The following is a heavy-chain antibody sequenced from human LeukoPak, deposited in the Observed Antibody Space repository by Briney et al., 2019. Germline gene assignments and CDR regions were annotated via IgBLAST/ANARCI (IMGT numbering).Heavy chain of an antibody. Sequence: GGPLRLSCAASGFTFSSYAMHWVRQAPGKGLEWVAVISYDGSNKYYADSVKGRFTISRDNSKNTLYLQMNSLRAEDTAVYYCATFDYGDYEYYFDYWGQGTLVTVSS. CDR2: ISYDGSNK. J-gene: IGHJ4*02. V-gene: IGHV3-30*04. CDR1: GFTFSSYA. CDR3: ATFDYGDYEYYFDY. D-gene: IGHD4-17*01.